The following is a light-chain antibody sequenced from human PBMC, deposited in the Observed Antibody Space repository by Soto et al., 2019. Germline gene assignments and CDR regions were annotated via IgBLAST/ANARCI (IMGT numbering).Light chain of an antibody. Sequence: DIAMTQSPDSLAVSLGERATINCKSSQSVLYSPNNKNYLGWYQQKLGQPPKLLIYWASTRESGVPDRFSGSGSGTDFTLTISSLQAEDVAVYYCQQFYDTPWTFGQGTKVEIK. CDR3: QQFYDTPWT. V-gene: IGKV4-1*01. J-gene: IGKJ1*01. CDR2: WAS. CDR1: QSVLYSPNNKNY.